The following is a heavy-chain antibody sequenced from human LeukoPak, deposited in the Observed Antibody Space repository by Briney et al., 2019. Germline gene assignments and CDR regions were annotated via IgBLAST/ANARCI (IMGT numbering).Heavy chain of an antibody. V-gene: IGHV1-69*04. Sequence: SVKVSCKASGGTFSSYAISWVRQAPGQGLEWMGRIIPILGIANYAQKFQGRVTITTDESTSTAYMELSSLRSEDTAVYYCASMIVGPDAFDIWGQGTMVTVSS. CDR1: GGTFSSYA. D-gene: IGHD3-22*01. CDR3: ASMIVGPDAFDI. J-gene: IGHJ3*02. CDR2: IIPILGIA.